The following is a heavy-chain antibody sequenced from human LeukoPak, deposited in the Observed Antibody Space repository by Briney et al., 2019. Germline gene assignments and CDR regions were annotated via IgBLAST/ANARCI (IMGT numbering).Heavy chain of an antibody. J-gene: IGHJ5*02. CDR1: GFTFSSYG. V-gene: IGHV3-30*02. D-gene: IGHD3-22*01. CDR2: TQYDGSNE. CDR3: ARDYYDSSGSSWFDP. Sequence: GGSLRLSCAASGFTFSSYGMHWVRQAPGKGLEWVAYTQYDGSNEQYAHSVKGRFRISRDSSKNILYLQMNSLRAKDTALYYCARDYYDSSGSSWFDPWGQGTLVTVSS.